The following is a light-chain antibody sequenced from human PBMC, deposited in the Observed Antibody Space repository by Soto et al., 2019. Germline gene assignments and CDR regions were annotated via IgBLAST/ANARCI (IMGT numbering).Light chain of an antibody. V-gene: IGKV1-39*01. J-gene: IGKJ1*01. CDR3: QQAYSTPWT. CDR1: QSISTY. CDR2: ATS. Sequence: DIQMPQSPYSLSASVGDRVTITCRASQSISTYLHWYQQKPGTAPKLLIYATSNLQSGVPSRFSGSGSGTDFTLTINSLQPEDFATYYCQQAYSTPWTFGQGTKVDIK.